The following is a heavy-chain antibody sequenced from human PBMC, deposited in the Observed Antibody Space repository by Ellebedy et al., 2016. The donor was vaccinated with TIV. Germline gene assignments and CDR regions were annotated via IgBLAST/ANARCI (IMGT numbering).Heavy chain of an antibody. D-gene: IGHD3-10*01. V-gene: IGHV1-18*04. CDR2: IRASNGNT. CDR1: GYTFTSYG. CDR3: ATNFYDSGSPAH. Sequence: AASVKVSCKAAGYTFTSYGFTWVRQAPGQGLEWIGWIRASNGNTHYSRKFQDRVTMTTDTSTRTAYMEMKSLRSDDTALYYCATNFYDSGSPAHWGQGTLVTVSS. J-gene: IGHJ4*02.